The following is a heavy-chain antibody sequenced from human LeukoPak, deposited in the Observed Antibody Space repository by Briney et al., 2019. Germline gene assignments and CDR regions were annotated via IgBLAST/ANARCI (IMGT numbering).Heavy chain of an antibody. CDR2: IYHSGST. J-gene: IGHJ4*02. Sequence: SGTLSLTCAVSGDSISSSNWWSWVRQPPGKGLEWIGEIYHSGSTNYNPSLKSRVTISVDKSKNQFSLKLSSVTAADTAVYYSAREIIMVQGVIQSHYFDYWGQGTLVTVSS. D-gene: IGHD3-10*01. CDR3: AREIIMVQGVIQSHYFDY. V-gene: IGHV4-4*02. CDR1: GDSISSSNW.